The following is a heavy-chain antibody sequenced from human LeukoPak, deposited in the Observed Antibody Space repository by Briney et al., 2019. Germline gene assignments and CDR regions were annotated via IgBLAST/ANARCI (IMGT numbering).Heavy chain of an antibody. J-gene: IGHJ4*02. CDR3: ARLITIFGVVMNAPIDY. CDR1: GGSISSSNW. V-gene: IGHV4-39*01. CDR2: IYYSGIT. Sequence: SETLSLTCAVSGGSISSSNWWSWVRQPPGKGLEWIGSIYYSGITYYNPSLKSRVTISVDTSKNQFSLKLSSVTAADTAVYYCARLITIFGVVMNAPIDYWGQGTLVTVSS. D-gene: IGHD3-3*01.